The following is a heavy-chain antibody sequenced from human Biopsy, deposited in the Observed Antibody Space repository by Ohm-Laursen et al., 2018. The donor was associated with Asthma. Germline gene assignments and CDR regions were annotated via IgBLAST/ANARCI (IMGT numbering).Heavy chain of an antibody. J-gene: IGHJ4*02. D-gene: IGHD1-26*01. CDR1: GYPFIGYH. CDR2: ISAYNGNT. CDR3: ARDGPVGAPSDY. V-gene: IGHV1-18*04. Sequence: ASVTVSCKASGYPFIGYHIHWMQQAPGQGLEWMGRISAYNGNTNYAQKLQGRVTMTTDTSTSTAYMELRSLRSDDTAVYYCARDGPVGAPSDYWGQGTLVTVSS.